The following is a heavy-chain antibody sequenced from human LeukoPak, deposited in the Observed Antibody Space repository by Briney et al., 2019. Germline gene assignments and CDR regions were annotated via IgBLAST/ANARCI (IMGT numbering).Heavy chain of an antibody. D-gene: IGHD3-10*01. J-gene: IGHJ6*02. CDR2: INPNSGGT. Sequence: ASVKVSCKASGYTFTGYYMHWVRQAPGQGLEWMGWINPNSGGTNYAQKFQGWVTMTRDTSISTAYMELSRLRSDDTAVYYCARDRDGSGSYYRYYYYGMDVWGQGTTVTVSS. V-gene: IGHV1-2*04. CDR1: GYTFTGYY. CDR3: ARDRDGSGSYYRYYYYGMDV.